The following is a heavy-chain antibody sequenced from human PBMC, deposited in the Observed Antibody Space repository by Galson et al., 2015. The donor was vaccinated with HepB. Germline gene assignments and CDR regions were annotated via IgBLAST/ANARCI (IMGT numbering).Heavy chain of an antibody. D-gene: IGHD1-1*01. Sequence: SVKVSCKASGYIFTSYNISWVRQAPGQGLEWMGWISPYNGDTNSAQNLQGRVTMTTDTSTSTAYMDLRSLRSDDTAVYYCARTGETSYGMDVWGQGTTVTVSS. CDR3: ARTGETSYGMDV. V-gene: IGHV1-18*04. CDR2: ISPYNGDT. J-gene: IGHJ6*02. CDR1: GYIFTSYN.